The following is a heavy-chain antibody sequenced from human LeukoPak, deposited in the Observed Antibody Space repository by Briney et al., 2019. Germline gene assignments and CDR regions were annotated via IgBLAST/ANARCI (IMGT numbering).Heavy chain of an antibody. Sequence: GGSLQISFKGSGYTFTNYWIGWVRQMPGKGVEWVGIIYPGDSESRYSPSLQGQVTISVDKSISTAYLQWSSLKASDTAMYYCARGYTGTYYYGGLFDPWGQGTLVTVSS. V-gene: IGHV5-51*01. D-gene: IGHD1-26*01. CDR1: GYTFTNYW. J-gene: IGHJ5*02. CDR2: IYPGDSES. CDR3: ARGYTGTYYYGGLFDP.